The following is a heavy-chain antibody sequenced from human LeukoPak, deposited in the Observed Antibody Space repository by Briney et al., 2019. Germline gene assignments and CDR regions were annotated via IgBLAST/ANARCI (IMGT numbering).Heavy chain of an antibody. CDR3: ARGVGSYYYGFDV. CDR2: IYYSGST. D-gene: IGHD3-10*01. V-gene: IGHV4-59*01. J-gene: IGHJ6*02. CDR1: GGSISSYY. Sequence: SETLSLTCTVSGGSISSYYWSWIRQPPGKGLEWIGYIYYSGSTDYNPSLNTRVTISVDTSKNQFSLNLSSVTAADTAVYYCARGVGSYYYGFDVWGQGTTVTVSS.